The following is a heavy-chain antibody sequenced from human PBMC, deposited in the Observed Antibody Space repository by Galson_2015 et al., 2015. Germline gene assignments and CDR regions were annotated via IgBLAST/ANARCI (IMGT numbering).Heavy chain of an antibody. CDR3: ARGFADYFDY. CDR2: IKEDGSKR. J-gene: IGHJ4*02. D-gene: IGHD2-21*01. CDR1: GFTFRTYW. Sequence: SLRLSCAASGFTFRTYWMSWVRQAPGRGLEWVANIKEDGSKRYHADSVKGRFTISRDNFKNMLYVQMNKLRAEDTAVYYCARGFADYFDYWGQGTLVTVSS. V-gene: IGHV3-7*03.